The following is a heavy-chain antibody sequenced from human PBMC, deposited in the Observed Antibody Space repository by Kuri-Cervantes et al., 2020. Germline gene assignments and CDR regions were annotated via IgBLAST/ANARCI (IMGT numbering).Heavy chain of an antibody. Sequence: GESLKISCAASGFTVSSNYMSWVRQAPGKGLEWVSVIYSCGSTYYADSVKGRFTISRDNSKNTLYLQMNSLRAEDTAVYYCARGVVHFDYWGQGTLVTVSS. V-gene: IGHV3-66*03. D-gene: IGHD3-10*01. J-gene: IGHJ4*02. CDR3: ARGVVHFDY. CDR2: IYSCGST. CDR1: GFTVSSNY.